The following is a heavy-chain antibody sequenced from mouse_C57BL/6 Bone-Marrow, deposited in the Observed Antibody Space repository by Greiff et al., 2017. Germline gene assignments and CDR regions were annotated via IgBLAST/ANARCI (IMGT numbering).Heavy chain of an antibody. CDR3: AKHPMDY. Sequence: QVQLQQPGAELVKPGASVKLSCKASGYTFTSYWMQWVKQRPGQGLEWIGEIDPSDSYTNYNQKFKGKATLTVDTSSSTAYMQRSSLTSEDSAVYYCAKHPMDYWGQGTSVTVSS. V-gene: IGHV1-50*01. CDR2: IDPSDSYT. J-gene: IGHJ4*01. CDR1: GYTFTSYW.